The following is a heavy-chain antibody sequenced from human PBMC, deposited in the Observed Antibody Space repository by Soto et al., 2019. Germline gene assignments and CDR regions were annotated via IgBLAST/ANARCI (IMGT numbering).Heavy chain of an antibody. CDR1: RLTLSSYA. Sequence: PGGSIRLSSAASRLTLSSYAMHCVRQAPGKGLEWVADISYDGSNKYYADSVKGRFTNSRDNCKNTLYLQMNSMRAEDTAVYFCARVGQQLTYYYGMDVWGKGTTVTAPQ. J-gene: IGHJ6*04. D-gene: IGHD6-13*01. CDR2: ISYDGSNK. V-gene: IGHV3-30-3*01. CDR3: ARVGQQLTYYYGMDV.